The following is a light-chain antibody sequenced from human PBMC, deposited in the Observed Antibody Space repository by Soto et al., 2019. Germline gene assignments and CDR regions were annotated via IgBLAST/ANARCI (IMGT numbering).Light chain of an antibody. Sequence: QSALTQPASVSGSPGQSISISCTGTSSDVGSYNLVSWYQQHPGKAPKLMIYEGSKRPSGVSNRFSGSKSGNTASLTISGLQGEDEADYHCCSHAGSSTWVFGGGTKLTVL. CDR1: SSDVGSYNL. CDR2: EGS. V-gene: IGLV2-23*01. J-gene: IGLJ3*02. CDR3: CSHAGSSTWV.